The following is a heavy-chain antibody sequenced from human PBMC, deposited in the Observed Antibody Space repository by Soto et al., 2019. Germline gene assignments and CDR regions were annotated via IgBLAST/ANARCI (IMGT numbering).Heavy chain of an antibody. CDR1: GYTFSRYG. CDR3: AKNGQPPYYYYGMDV. CDR2: ISGYNGDT. D-gene: IGHD2-8*01. Sequence: QGQLVQSGPEAKKPGASVKVSCKASGYTFSRYGISWVRHAPGQGLEWMGWISGYNGDTKYAQKVQGRVTMTIDTSTYTAYMELRSLTSDDTAIYYCAKNGQPPYYYYGMDVWGQGTTVTVSS. V-gene: IGHV1-18*01. J-gene: IGHJ6*02.